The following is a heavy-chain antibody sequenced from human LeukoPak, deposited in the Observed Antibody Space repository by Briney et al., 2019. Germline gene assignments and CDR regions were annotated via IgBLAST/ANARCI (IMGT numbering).Heavy chain of an antibody. D-gene: IGHD1-14*01. CDR3: AAGEPYGY. CDR1: GFTFTTYG. CDR2: IWYDGSNK. J-gene: IGHJ4*02. V-gene: IGHV3-33*01. Sequence: GGSLRLSCAASGFTFTTYGMHWVRQAPGKGLEWVAIIWYDGSNKYYADSVKGRFTISRDNSKNTLYLQMNSLRAEDTAVYYCAAGEPYGYWGQGTLVIVSS.